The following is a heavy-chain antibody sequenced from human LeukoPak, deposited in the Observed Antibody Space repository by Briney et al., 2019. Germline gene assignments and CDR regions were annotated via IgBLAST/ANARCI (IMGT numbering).Heavy chain of an antibody. CDR2: ISSSSTI. Sequence: GGSLRLSCAASGFTFSSYSMNWVRQAPGKGLEWVSYISSSSTIYYADSVKGRFTISRDNAKNSLYLQMNSLRAEDTAVYYCARDITMVRGAFDYWGQGTLVTVSS. CDR3: ARDITMVRGAFDY. D-gene: IGHD3-10*01. V-gene: IGHV3-48*01. J-gene: IGHJ4*02. CDR1: GFTFSSYS.